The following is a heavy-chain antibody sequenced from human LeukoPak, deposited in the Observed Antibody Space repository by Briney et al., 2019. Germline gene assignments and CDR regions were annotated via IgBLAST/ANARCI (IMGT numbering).Heavy chain of an antibody. J-gene: IGHJ3*02. CDR3: ARETPTVTYYYDSSGYWRAFDI. D-gene: IGHD3-22*01. Sequence: ASAKVSCKASGYTFTGYYMHWVRQAPGQGLEWMGWINPNSGGTNYAQKFQGRVTMTRDTSISTAYMELSRLRSDDTAVYYCARETPTVTYYYDSSGYWRAFDIWGQGTMVTVSS. CDR2: INPNSGGT. V-gene: IGHV1-2*02. CDR1: GYTFTGYY.